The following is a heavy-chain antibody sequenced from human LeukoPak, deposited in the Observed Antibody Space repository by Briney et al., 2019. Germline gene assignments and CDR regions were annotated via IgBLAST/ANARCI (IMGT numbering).Heavy chain of an antibody. CDR2: INHSGST. CDR3: ARGDYGDYSFDY. Sequence: SETLSLTCAVYGGSFSGYYWSWIRQPPGKGLEWIGEINHSGSTNYNPSLKSRVTISVDTSKNQFSLKLSSVTAVDTAVYYCARGDYGDYSFDYWGQGTLVTVSS. J-gene: IGHJ4*02. CDR1: GGSFSGYY. D-gene: IGHD4-17*01. V-gene: IGHV4-34*01.